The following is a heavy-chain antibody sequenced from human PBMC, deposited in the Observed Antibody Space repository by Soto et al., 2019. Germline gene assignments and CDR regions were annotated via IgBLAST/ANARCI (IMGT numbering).Heavy chain of an antibody. CDR1: GGSVSGYY. CDR3: VIPRDCSSTSCYGALDP. D-gene: IGHD2-2*01. J-gene: IGHJ5*02. V-gene: IGHV4-59*08. Sequence: PSETLSLTCTVSGGSVSGYYWDWIRQPPGRGLEYIGHIHYSGSTNYNPSLKSRVTISVDASRNQFSLKLNSVTAADTAVYFCVIPRDCSSTSCYGALDPWGQGTLVTVSS. CDR2: IHYSGST.